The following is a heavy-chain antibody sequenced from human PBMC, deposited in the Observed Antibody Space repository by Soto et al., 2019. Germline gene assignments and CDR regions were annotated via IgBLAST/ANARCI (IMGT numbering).Heavy chain of an antibody. CDR3: ARGPLYCRGGSCHYYYYGMDV. J-gene: IGHJ6*02. CDR1: GGTFSSYA. V-gene: IGHV1-69*01. CDR2: ILPIFGTA. D-gene: IGHD2-15*01. Sequence: QVQLVQSGAEVKKPGSSVKVSCKASGGTFSSYAISWVRQAPGQGLEWMGGILPIFGTANYAQKFQGRVTITADESTSTAYMELSRLRSEDTAVYYWARGPLYCRGGSCHYYYYGMDVWGQGTTVTVSS.